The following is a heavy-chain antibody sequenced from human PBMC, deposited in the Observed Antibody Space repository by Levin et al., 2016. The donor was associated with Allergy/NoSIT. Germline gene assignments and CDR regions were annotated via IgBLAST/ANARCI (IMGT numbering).Heavy chain of an antibody. CDR3: TTGRFRDRPILEWFRYYYYYYGMDV. J-gene: IGHJ6*02. CDR2: IKSKTDGGTT. CDR1: GFTFSNAW. D-gene: IGHD3-3*01. Sequence: GGSLRLSCAASGFTFSNAWMSWVRQAPGKGLEWVGRIKSKTDGGTTDYAAPVKGRFTISRDDSKNTLYLQMNSLKTEDTAVYYCTTGRFRDRPILEWFRYYYYYYGMDVWGQGTTVTVSS. V-gene: IGHV3-15*01.